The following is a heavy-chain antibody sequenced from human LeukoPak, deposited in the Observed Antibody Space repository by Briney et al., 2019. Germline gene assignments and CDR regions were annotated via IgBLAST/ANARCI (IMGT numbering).Heavy chain of an antibody. J-gene: IGHJ3*02. V-gene: IGHV4-59*01. CDR2: IYYSGST. Sequence: SETLPLTCTVSGGSISSYYWSWIRQPPGKGLEWIGYIYYSGSTNYNPSLKSRVTISVDTSKNQFSLKLSSVTAADTAVYYCATNSEEYQLLFRAFDIWGQGTMVTVSS. CDR3: ATNSEEYQLLFRAFDI. CDR1: GGSISSYY. D-gene: IGHD2-2*01.